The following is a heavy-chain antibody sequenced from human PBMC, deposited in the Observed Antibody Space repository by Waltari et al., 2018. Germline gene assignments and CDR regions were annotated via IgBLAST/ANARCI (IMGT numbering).Heavy chain of an antibody. J-gene: IGHJ3*02. CDR1: GGSISSHY. V-gene: IGHV4-59*11. CDR3: ARGVGGYCTGGVCYDAFDI. CDR2: IYYSGST. D-gene: IGHD2-8*02. Sequence: QVQLQESGPGLVKPSETLSLTCTVSGGSISSHYWSWIRQPPGKGLEWIGYIYYSGSTNYNPALKSRVTISVDTSKNQCSLKLSSVTAADTAVYYCARGVGGYCTGGVCYDAFDIWGQGTMVTVSS.